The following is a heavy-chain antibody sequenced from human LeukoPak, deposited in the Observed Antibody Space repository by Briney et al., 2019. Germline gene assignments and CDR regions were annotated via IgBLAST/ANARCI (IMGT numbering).Heavy chain of an antibody. Sequence: GGSLRLSCAASGYTFSSYAMSWVRQAPGKGLEWVSAISGSGGSTYYADSVTGRFTISRANSKNTLYLQMNSLSADDTAGYCCAKRTMPNSGSYYNWFDPWGRGTLVTLLS. J-gene: IGHJ5*02. D-gene: IGHD1-26*01. CDR3: AKRTMPNSGSYYNWFDP. CDR2: ISGSGGST. CDR1: GYTFSSYA. V-gene: IGHV3-23*01.